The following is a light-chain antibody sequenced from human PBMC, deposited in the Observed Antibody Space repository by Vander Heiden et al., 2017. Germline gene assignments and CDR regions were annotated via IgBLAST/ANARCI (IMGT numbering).Light chain of an antibody. J-gene: IGKJ1*01. V-gene: IGKV4-1*01. CDR3: QHYYANPST. Sequence: VLTHSPDSLARARGERATMNGRSSQSVLYSSNNKNYLAWYQHKPGQPPKLLIYWASTRESGVPDRFSGSGSGTDFTLTISSLQAEDVAVYYCQHYYANPSTFGQGTRVEI. CDR1: QSVLYSSNNKNY. CDR2: WAS.